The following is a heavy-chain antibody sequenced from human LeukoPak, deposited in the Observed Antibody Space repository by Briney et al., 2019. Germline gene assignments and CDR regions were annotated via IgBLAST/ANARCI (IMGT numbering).Heavy chain of an antibody. Sequence: SQTLSPTCAISGDSVSGNSVAWNWIRQSPSRGLEWLGRTYYRSKWLNDYAVSVKSRIIVNPDTSKNQFALHLNSVTPEDTAVYYCARGFFRAFDLWGQGTMVTVSS. V-gene: IGHV6-1*01. CDR3: ARGFFRAFDL. J-gene: IGHJ3*01. CDR1: GDSVSGNSVA. CDR2: TYYRSKWLN.